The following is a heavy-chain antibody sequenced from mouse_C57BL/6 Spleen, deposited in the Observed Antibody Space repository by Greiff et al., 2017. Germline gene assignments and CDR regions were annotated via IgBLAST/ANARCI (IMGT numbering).Heavy chain of an antibody. CDR3: ARDSDYYGSSPFAY. V-gene: IGHV1-82*01. J-gene: IGHJ3*01. Sequence: QVQLQQSGPELVKPGASVKISCKASGYAFSSSWMNWVKQRPGKGLEWIGRIYPGDGDTNYNGKFKGKATLTADKSSSTAYMQLSSLTSEDSAVYFCARDSDYYGSSPFAYWGQGTLVTVSA. D-gene: IGHD1-1*01. CDR1: GYAFSSSW. CDR2: IYPGDGDT.